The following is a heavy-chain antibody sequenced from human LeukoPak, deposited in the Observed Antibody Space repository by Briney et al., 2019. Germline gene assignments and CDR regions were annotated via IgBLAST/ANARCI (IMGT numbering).Heavy chain of an antibody. CDR1: GFTFDDYA. D-gene: IGHD3-10*01. CDR2: ISWNSGSI. CDR3: SYGSGNLNYYYGMDV. J-gene: IGHJ6*02. V-gene: IGHV3-9*01. Sequence: PGGSLRLSCAASGFTFDDYAMHWVRQAPGKGLEWVSGISWNSGSIGYADSVKGRFTISRDNAENSLYLQMNSLRAEDTALYYCSYGSGNLNYYYGMDVWGQGTTVTVSS.